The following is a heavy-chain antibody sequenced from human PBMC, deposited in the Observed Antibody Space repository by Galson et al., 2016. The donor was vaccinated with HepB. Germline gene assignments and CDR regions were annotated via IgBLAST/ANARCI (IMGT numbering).Heavy chain of an antibody. CDR3: VKDRVRDGHPNFDY. CDR1: GFTVSTNY. J-gene: IGHJ4*02. Sequence: SLRLSCAASGFTVSTNYVAWVRQAPGKGLEWVSITYTDGNSYFADSVKGRFTVSGDHSQNTLYLQMSSLRAEDTAVYYCVKDRVRDGHPNFDYWGQGTLVTVSS. V-gene: IGHV3-66*02. CDR2: TYTDGNS. D-gene: IGHD5-24*01.